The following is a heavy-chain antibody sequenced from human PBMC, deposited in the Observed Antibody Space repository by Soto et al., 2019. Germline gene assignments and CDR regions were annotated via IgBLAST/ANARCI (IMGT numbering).Heavy chain of an antibody. CDR2: ISSSGGST. CDR3: AKDRIAAATPDYFDY. Sequence: GGSKRLSCTASGFTFSSYSRSWVRQDTGKGLEWVSAISSSGGSTYYADSVKGRFTISRDNSKNTLYLQMNSLRAEGTAVYYCAKDRIAAATPDYFDYWGQGTLVTVSS. V-gene: IGHV3-23*01. CDR1: GFTFSSYS. J-gene: IGHJ4*02. D-gene: IGHD6-13*01.